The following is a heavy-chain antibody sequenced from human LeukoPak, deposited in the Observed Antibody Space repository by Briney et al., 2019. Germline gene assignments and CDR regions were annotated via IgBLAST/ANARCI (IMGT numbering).Heavy chain of an antibody. CDR3: ARGPGLRALSGYLRN. CDR2: IIPIFGTS. CDR1: GGTFSSYD. V-gene: IGHV1-69*13. Sequence: ASVKVSCKASGGTFSSYDISWVRQAPGQGLEWMGGIIPIFGTSNYAQNFQGRVTITADESTSTAYMELSGLRSEDTAVYYCARGPGLRALSGYLRNWGQGTLVTVSS. D-gene: IGHD3-9*01. J-gene: IGHJ4*02.